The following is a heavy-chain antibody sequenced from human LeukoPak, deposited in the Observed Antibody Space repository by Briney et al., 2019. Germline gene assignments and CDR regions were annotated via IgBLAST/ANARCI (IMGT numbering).Heavy chain of an antibody. CDR2: INPNSGGT. CDR1: GYTFTGYY. V-gene: IGHV1-2*02. Sequence: ASVKVSCKGSGYTFTGYYMHWVRQAPGQGLEWMGWINPNSGGTNYAQKFQGRVTMTRDTSISTAYMELSRLRSDDTAVYYCARARIAAAGTGWFDPWGQGTLVTVSS. CDR3: ARARIAAAGTGWFDP. D-gene: IGHD6-13*01. J-gene: IGHJ5*02.